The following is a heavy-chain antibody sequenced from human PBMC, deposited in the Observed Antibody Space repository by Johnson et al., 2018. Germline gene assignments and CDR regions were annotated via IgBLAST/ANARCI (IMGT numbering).Heavy chain of an antibody. CDR2: IYSGGST. V-gene: IGHV3-66*01. CDR1: GFTVSSNY. CDR3: AGDAGTVVSGYFQH. Sequence: VQLVESGGALVQPGGSLRLSCAASGFTVSSNYVSWVRQAPGKGLEWVSLIYSGGSTYYADSVKGRFTISRDNSKNTLYLQMNSLRAEDTAVYYGAGDAGTVVSGYFQHWGQGTLVTVSS. D-gene: IGHD5/OR15-5a*01. J-gene: IGHJ1*01.